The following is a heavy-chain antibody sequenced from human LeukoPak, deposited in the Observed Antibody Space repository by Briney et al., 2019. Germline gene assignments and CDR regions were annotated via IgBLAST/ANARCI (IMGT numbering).Heavy chain of an antibody. CDR2: ISYDGSNK. D-gene: IGHD1-26*01. J-gene: IGHJ4*02. CDR3: AKARGLGIVGAHFDY. Sequence: GGSLRLSCAASGFTFSSYGMHWVRQAPGKGLEWVAVISYDGSNKYYADSVKGRFTISRDNSKNTLYLQMNSLRAEGTAVYYCAKARGLGIVGAHFDYWGQGTLVTVSS. V-gene: IGHV3-30*18. CDR1: GFTFSSYG.